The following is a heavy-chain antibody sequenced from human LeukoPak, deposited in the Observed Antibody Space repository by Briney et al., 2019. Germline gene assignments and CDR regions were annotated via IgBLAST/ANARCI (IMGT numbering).Heavy chain of an antibody. D-gene: IGHD3-22*01. CDR1: GFTFNSYG. CDR3: ARDQGVVVHGKYHYYGMDV. CDR2: IAYDGSNK. V-gene: IGHV3-30*03. J-gene: IGHJ6*02. Sequence: PGGSLRLSCAASGFTFNSYGIHWVRQAPGKGLEWVAAIAYDGSNKYYADSVKGRFTISRDNSKKTLHLQMNSLRAKDTAVYYCARDQGVVVHGKYHYYGMDVWGQGTTVTVSS.